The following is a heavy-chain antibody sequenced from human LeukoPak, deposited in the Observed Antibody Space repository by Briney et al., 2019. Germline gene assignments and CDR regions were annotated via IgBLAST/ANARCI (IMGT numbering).Heavy chain of an antibody. D-gene: IGHD3-10*01. V-gene: IGHV3-30*03. CDR3: ARAPTYYYGSGSPWGYFDY. CDR1: GFTFSSYG. CDR2: ISYDGSNK. Sequence: PGGSLRLSCAASGFTFSSYGMHWVRQAPGKGLEWVAVISYDGSNKYYADSVKGRFTISRDNAKNTLYLQMNSLRAEDTAVYYCARAPTYYYGSGSPWGYFDYWGQGTLVTVSS. J-gene: IGHJ4*02.